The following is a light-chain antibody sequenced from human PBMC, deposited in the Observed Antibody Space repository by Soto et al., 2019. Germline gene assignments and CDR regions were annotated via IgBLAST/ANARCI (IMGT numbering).Light chain of an antibody. CDR3: QEYSSYLWT. J-gene: IGKJ1*01. V-gene: IGKV1-5*03. CDR1: QSIKKW. Sequence: DIQMTQSPSTLSASVGDRVTITCRASQSIKKWLAWYQQKPGRAPKLLIYKASNLETGVPSRFHGSGSGTEFPLNIRRLQPDDFATYYCQEYSSYLWTFGQGTKVDIK. CDR2: KAS.